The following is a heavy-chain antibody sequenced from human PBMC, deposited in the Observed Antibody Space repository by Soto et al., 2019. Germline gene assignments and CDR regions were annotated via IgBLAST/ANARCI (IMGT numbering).Heavy chain of an antibody. CDR3: ARVVPGAEAWFGP. CDR1: GYTFSNYG. CDR2: ISLYSDGT. D-gene: IGHD2-2*01. Sequence: QVQLVQSGGEVKRPGASVKVSCKTSGYTFSNYGITWVRQAPGQPLEWLGWISLYSDGTNYAQKFQGRVSMTTDTSTTTAYMELRSLRSDDPAVYYCARVVPGAEAWFGPWGKGTLVTVSS. V-gene: IGHV1-18*01. J-gene: IGHJ5*02.